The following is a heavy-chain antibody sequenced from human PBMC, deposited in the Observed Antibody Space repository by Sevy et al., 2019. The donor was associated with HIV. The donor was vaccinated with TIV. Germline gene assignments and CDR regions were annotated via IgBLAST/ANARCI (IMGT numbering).Heavy chain of an antibody. CDR3: ARDATTRPRVLDY. CDR1: GGSISSYF. J-gene: IGHJ4*01. D-gene: IGHD1-1*01. CDR2: IYFTGNT. Sequence: SETLSLTCSVSGGSISSYFWTWVRQSPGMGLEWIGNIYFTGNTDYSPSLKSRVTLSLDTSKSQFSLTLKSVTAADTAIYFCARDATTRPRVLDYWGHGTLVTVSS. V-gene: IGHV4-59*01.